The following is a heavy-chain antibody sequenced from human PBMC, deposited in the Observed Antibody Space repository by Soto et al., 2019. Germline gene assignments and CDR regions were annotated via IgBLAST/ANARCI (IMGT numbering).Heavy chain of an antibody. V-gene: IGHV1-69*13. CDR1: GCTFSSYA. CDR3: ARDHPYYYDSSGRYFDY. CDR2: IIPIFGTA. D-gene: IGHD3-22*01. Sequence: ASVKVSCKASGCTFSSYAISWVRQAPGQGFEWMGGIIPIFGTANYAQKFQGRVTITADESTSTAYMELSSLRSEDTAVYYCARDHPYYYDSSGRYFDYWGQGTLVTVSS. J-gene: IGHJ4*02.